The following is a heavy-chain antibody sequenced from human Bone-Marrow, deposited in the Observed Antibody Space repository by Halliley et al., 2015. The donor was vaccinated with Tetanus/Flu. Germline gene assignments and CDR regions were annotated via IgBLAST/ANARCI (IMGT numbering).Heavy chain of an antibody. Sequence: TLSLTCTVSGGSMNSYSWSWIRQPPGKGLEYIGFIYYTGSAYYSSSLKSRVTILIDTSKKEFSLKLSSVTAADTAVYYCARVLQRDYFDYWGQGTLVTVSP. CDR2: IYYTGSA. CDR1: GGSMNSYS. CDR3: ARVLQRDYFDY. J-gene: IGHJ4*02. D-gene: IGHD1-1*01. V-gene: IGHV4-59*01.